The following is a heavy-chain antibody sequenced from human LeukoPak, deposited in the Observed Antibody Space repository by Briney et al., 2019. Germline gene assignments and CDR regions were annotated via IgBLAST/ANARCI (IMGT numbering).Heavy chain of an antibody. Sequence: SETLSLTCTVSGGSIRSSYYYWGWIRQPPGKGLEWIGSIYDSGSTYYNPSLKSRVTISVDTSKNQFSLKLNSVTAADTAVYYCARRIFGLYYFDYWGQGSLVTVSS. D-gene: IGHD3/OR15-3a*01. CDR3: ARRIFGLYYFDY. CDR1: GGSIRSSYYY. CDR2: IYDSGST. V-gene: IGHV4-39*01. J-gene: IGHJ4*02.